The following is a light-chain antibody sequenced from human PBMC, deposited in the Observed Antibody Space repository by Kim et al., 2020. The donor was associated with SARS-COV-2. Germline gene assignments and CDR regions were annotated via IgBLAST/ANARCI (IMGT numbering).Light chain of an antibody. CDR3: QSYDTSNHWV. J-gene: IGLJ3*02. CDR2: ENK. Sequence: KKVTISCTRNSGSSASNYVQCDQQRPGRSPTIMIYENKERYTGVPDRFSGSIDTSSNSASLTISGLNTEDEAHYYCQSYDTSNHWVFGGGTQLTVL. CDR1: SGSSASNY. V-gene: IGLV6-57*01.